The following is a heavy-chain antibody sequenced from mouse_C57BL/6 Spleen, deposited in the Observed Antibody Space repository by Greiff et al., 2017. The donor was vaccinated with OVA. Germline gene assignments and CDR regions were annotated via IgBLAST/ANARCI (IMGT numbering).Heavy chain of an antibody. J-gene: IGHJ2*01. CDR2: IYPRSGNT. D-gene: IGHD1-1*01. CDR1: GYTFTSYG. Sequence: VQLQQSGAELARPGASVKLSCKASGYTFTSYGISWVKQRTGQGLEWIGEIYPRSGNTYYNEKFKGEATLTADKSSSTAYMELRSLTSEDSAVYFCAREGFTTVVAKYFDYWGQGTTLTVSS. CDR3: AREGFTTVVAKYFDY. V-gene: IGHV1-81*01.